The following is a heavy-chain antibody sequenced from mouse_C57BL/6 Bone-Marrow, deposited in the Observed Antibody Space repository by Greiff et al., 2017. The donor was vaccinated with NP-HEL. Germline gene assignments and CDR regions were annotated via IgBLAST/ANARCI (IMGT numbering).Heavy chain of an antibody. V-gene: IGHV1-55*01. CDR3: ARSDDGYPTFDY. CDR2: IYPGSGST. D-gene: IGHD2-3*01. J-gene: IGHJ2*01. Sequence: QVQLQQPGAELVKPGASVKMSCKASGYTFTSYWITWVKQRPGQGLEWIGDIYPGSGSTNYNEKFKSKATLTVDTSSSTAYMQLSSLTSEDSAVYYCARSDDGYPTFDYWGQGTTLTVSS. CDR1: GYTFTSYW.